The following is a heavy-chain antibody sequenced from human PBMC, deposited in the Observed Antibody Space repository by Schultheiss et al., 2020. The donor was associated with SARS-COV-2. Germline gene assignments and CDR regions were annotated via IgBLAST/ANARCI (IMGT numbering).Heavy chain of an antibody. Sequence: GESLKISCAVSGVTFSSYAMSWVRQAPGKGLEWVSGISGSGGNTYYADSVKGRFTISRDNSNNTLYLQMNSMRVDDTAVYYCAKKSAVVVGYYYYMDVWGKGTTVTVSS. CDR3: AKKSAVVVGYYYYMDV. J-gene: IGHJ6*03. CDR2: ISGSGGNT. V-gene: IGHV3-23*01. D-gene: IGHD2-2*01. CDR1: GVTFSSYA.